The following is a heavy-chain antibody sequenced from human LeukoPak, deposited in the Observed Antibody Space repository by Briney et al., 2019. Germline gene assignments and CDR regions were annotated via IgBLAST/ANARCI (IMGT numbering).Heavy chain of an antibody. D-gene: IGHD5-24*01. CDR2: FYFTAST. CDR1: GGSISSDDHS. V-gene: IGHV4-61*08. CDR3: ARVREMATKYTLDY. J-gene: IGHJ4*02. Sequence: SETLSLTCTVSGGSISSDDHSWSWIRQPPGKGLEWIGHFYFTASTYYNPSLKSRVTISVDTSKNQFSLKLSSVTAADTAVYYCARVREMATKYTLDYWGQGTLVTVSS.